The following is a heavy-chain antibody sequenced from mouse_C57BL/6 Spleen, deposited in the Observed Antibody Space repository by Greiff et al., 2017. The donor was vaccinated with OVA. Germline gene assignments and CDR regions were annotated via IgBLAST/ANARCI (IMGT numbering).Heavy chain of an antibody. CDR3: ARSYYYGSSYGFAY. CDR2: IDPSDSYT. Sequence: QVQLQQPGAELVKPGASVKLSCKASGYTFTSYWMQWVKQRPGQGLEWIGEIDPSDSYTNYNQKFKGKATLTVDTSSSTAYMQLSSLTSEDSAVYYCARSYYYGSSYGFAYWGQGTLVTVSA. CDR1: GYTFTSYW. V-gene: IGHV1-50*01. D-gene: IGHD1-1*01. J-gene: IGHJ3*01.